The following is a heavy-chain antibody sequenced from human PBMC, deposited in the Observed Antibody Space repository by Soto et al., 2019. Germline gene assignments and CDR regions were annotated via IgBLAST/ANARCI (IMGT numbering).Heavy chain of an antibody. Sequence: EVQLVESEGGLVQRGGSLRLSCAASGFTFNYYWMHWVRQALGQGLVWVSHIHSDGSSTTYADSAKGRFTISRDNAKNTLYLQMNSLRAEDTAVYYCARGDKGGFDLWGQGTTVTVSS. V-gene: IGHV3-74*01. J-gene: IGHJ3*01. CDR1: GFTFNYYW. CDR3: ARGDKGGFDL. CDR2: IHSDGSST. D-gene: IGHD2-21*02.